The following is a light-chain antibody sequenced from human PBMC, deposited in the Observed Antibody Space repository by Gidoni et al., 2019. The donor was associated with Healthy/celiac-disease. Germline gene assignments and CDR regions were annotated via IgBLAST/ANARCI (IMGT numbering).Light chain of an antibody. CDR2: QDS. J-gene: IGLJ2*01. CDR1: KLGDKS. V-gene: IGLV3-1*01. CDR3: QAWDSSYVV. Sequence: SYELPQPPSVSVSPGQTARITCSGDKLGDKSACWYQQKPGQSPVLVIYQDSKRPSGIPERVSGSNSGNTATLTISGTQAMDEANYYCQAWDSSYVVFGGGTKLTVL.